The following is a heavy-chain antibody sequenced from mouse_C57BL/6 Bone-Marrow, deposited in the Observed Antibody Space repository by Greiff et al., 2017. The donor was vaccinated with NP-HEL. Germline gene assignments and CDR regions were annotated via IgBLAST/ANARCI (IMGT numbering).Heavy chain of an antibody. V-gene: IGHV5-6*01. CDR3: ARHREYSNYLDY. J-gene: IGHJ2*01. CDR2: ISSGGSYT. Sequence: EVQGVESGGDLVKPGGSLKLSCAASGFTFSSYGMSWVRQTPDKRLGWVATISSGGSYTYYPDSVKGRFTISRDNAKNTLYLQMSSLKSEDTAMYYCARHREYSNYLDYWGQGTTLTVSS. D-gene: IGHD2-5*01. CDR1: GFTFSSYG.